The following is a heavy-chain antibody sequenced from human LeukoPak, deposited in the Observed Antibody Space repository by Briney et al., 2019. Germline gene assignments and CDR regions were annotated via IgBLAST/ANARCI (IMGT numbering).Heavy chain of an antibody. Sequence: NASETLSLTCTVSGGSITSYYWNWIRQPAGERLEWIGRISTSGNTNYNPSLTSRVTMSVDTSKNQLSLRLSSVTAADTAVYYCARDQNWLIDYWGQGTLITVSS. CDR3: ARDQNWLIDY. CDR2: ISTSGNT. J-gene: IGHJ4*02. CDR1: GGSITSYY. V-gene: IGHV4-4*07. D-gene: IGHD1-1*01.